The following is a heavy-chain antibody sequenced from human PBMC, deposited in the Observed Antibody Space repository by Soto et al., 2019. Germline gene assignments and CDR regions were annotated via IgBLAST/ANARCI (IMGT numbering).Heavy chain of an antibody. CDR2: IDTSGPKI. D-gene: IGHD3-3*01. CDR1: GYTFSDYY. J-gene: IGHJ4*02. Sequence: QVQLVESGGDLVKPGGSLRLSCAASGYTFSDYYMSWIRQAPGKGVEWISYIDTSGPKIYYADSVKGRFTITRDNAKNSLYLEMNSLRDEDTAVYYCASHYDMWSGYLSPVDYWGQGTLVTVSS. CDR3: ASHYDMWSGYLSPVDY. V-gene: IGHV3-11*01.